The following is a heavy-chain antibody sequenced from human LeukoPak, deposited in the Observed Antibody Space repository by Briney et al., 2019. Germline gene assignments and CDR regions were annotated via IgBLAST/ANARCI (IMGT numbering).Heavy chain of an antibody. Sequence: PSETLSLTCTVSGGSINSSSYYWGWIRQPPGKGLEWIGSIFYSGNTYDNPSLKSRVTISVDTSKNQFSLKLSSVTAADTAVYYCARDLRADYYDSSGYYGAFDIWGQGTMVTVSS. J-gene: IGHJ3*02. CDR3: ARDLRADYYDSSGYYGAFDI. CDR2: IFYSGNT. V-gene: IGHV4-39*07. D-gene: IGHD3-22*01. CDR1: GGSINSSSYY.